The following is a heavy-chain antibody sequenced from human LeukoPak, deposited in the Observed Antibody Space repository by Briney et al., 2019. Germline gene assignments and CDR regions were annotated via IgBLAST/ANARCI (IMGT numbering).Heavy chain of an antibody. CDR1: GFTFSSYG. CDR3: ARAPEPYYGMDV. Sequence: PGGSLRLSYAASGFTFSSYGMHWVRQAPGKGLEWVAVIWYDGSNKYYADSVKGRFTISRDNSKNTLYLQMNSLRAEDTAVYYCARAPEPYYGMDVWGQGTTVTVSS. CDR2: IWYDGSNK. J-gene: IGHJ6*02. D-gene: IGHD1-14*01. V-gene: IGHV3-33*01.